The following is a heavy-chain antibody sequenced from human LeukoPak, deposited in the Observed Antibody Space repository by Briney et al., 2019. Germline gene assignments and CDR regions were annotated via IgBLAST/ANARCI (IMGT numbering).Heavy chain of an antibody. J-gene: IGHJ6*02. D-gene: IGHD5-12*01. CDR2: IIPILGIA. CDR3: ASDGDGYRGYYYYGMDV. CDR1: GGTFSSYA. Sequence: SVKVSCKASGGTFSSYAISWVRQAPGQGLEWMGRIIPILGIANYAQKFQGRVTITADKSTSTAYMELSSLRSEDTAVYYCASDGDGYRGYYYYGMDVWGQGTTVTVSS. V-gene: IGHV1-69*04.